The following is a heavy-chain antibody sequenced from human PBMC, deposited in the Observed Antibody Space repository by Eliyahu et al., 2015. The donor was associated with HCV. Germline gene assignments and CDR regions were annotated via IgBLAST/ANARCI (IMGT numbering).Heavy chain of an antibody. CDR2: IYGGGST. CDR1: GFTVSRXY. D-gene: IGHD6-13*01. Sequence: EVQLVESGGGLIQPGGSLRLSCAASGFTVSRXYMSWVRQAPGKGLEWVSLIYGGGSTYYADSVKGRFTISRDNSKNTLYLQMNSLRAEDTAVYYCARRQGNSWSHDYWGQGTLVTVSS. CDR3: ARRQGNSWSHDY. J-gene: IGHJ4*02. V-gene: IGHV3-53*01.